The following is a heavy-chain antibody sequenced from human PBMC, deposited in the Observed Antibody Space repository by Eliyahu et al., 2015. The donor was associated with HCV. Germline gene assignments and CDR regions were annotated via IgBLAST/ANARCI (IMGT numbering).Heavy chain of an antibody. CDR2: ISSNGQSV. D-gene: IGHD2-21*01. V-gene: IGHV3-48*01. CDR3: VRDKDWAFDY. Sequence: EVQLVESGGGLVRPGGSLXLSXATXGFTLSWYSMNWVRQSPGKGLEWIAYISSNGQSVYYAASVRGRFTLSRDNADNSLLLYLNSLRVEDTALYYCVRDKDWAFDYWGQGSLVTVSS. J-gene: IGHJ4*02. CDR1: GFTLSWYS.